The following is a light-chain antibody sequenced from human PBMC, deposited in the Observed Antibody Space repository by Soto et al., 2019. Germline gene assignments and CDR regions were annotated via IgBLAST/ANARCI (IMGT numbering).Light chain of an antibody. V-gene: IGLV1-47*02. CDR3: AAWDDRLNMV. CDR1: SSKIGNNY. CDR2: SNN. Sequence: QSVLTQPPSASGTPGQRVTISCSGSSSKIGNNYVYWYQHLPGTAPKLLIYSNNQRPSGVPDRFSASKSGSSASLAISGLRSEDEADYYCAAWDDRLNMVFGGGTKLTVL. J-gene: IGLJ2*01.